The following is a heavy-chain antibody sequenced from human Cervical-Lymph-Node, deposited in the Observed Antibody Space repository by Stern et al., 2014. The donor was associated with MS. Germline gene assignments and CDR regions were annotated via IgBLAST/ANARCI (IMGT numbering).Heavy chain of an antibody. Sequence: QVQLVQSGAEVKKPGASMTISCKTSGYNFIDHDIHWVRQAPGQRLEWMGWINGGPGTTKYSQKFQGRVSFTRDTAASAAYMDLSSLSPDDTAVYYCARQPDYSDFLDFWGQGTLVTVSS. CDR2: INGGPGTT. V-gene: IGHV1-3*01. D-gene: IGHD4-11*01. CDR1: GYNFIDHD. J-gene: IGHJ4*02. CDR3: ARQPDYSDFLDF.